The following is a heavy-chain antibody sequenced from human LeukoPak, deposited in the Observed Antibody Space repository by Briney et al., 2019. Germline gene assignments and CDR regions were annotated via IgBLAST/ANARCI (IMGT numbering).Heavy chain of an antibody. CDR1: GYTFTSYD. CDR2: MNPNSGNT. CDR3: ARRDRYCSSTSCYQIDY. V-gene: IGHV1-8*03. J-gene: IGHJ4*02. D-gene: IGHD2-2*01. Sequence: ASVKVSCKASGYTFTSYDINWVRQATGQGLEWMGWMNPNSGNTGYAQKFQRRVTITRNTSISTAYMELSSLRSEDTAVYYCARRDRYCSSTSCYQIDYWGQGTLVTVSS.